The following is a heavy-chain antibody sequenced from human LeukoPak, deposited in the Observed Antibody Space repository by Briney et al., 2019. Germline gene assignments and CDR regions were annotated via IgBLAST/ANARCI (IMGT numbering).Heavy chain of an antibody. Sequence: GGSLRLSCTASGFTFGDSGMSWFRQAPGKGLEWVGFIRSKAYGGTTEYAASVKGRFTISRDDSKSIAYLQMNSLRTEDTAVYYCTRDADGDHEVVDYWGQGTLVIVSS. D-gene: IGHD4-17*01. CDR3: TRDADGDHEVVDY. V-gene: IGHV3-49*03. CDR2: IRSKAYGGTT. J-gene: IGHJ4*02. CDR1: GFTFGDSG.